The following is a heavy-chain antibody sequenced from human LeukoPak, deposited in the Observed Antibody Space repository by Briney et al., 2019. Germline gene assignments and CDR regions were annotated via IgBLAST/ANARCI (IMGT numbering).Heavy chain of an antibody. J-gene: IGHJ5*02. CDR3: ARLGVEELAAAADP. D-gene: IGHD6-13*01. V-gene: IGHV5-51*01. CDR2: IYPGDSDT. CDR1: GSRFTSYW. Sequence: GEALKISFKGSGSRFTSYWIGWVRPMPGKGLGWMGIIYPGDSDTRYSPSFQGQVTISADKSISTAYLQWSSLKASDTAMYYCARLGVEELAAAADPWGQGTLVTVSS.